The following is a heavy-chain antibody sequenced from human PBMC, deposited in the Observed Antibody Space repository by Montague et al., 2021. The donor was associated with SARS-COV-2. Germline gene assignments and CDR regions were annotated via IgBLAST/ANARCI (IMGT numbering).Heavy chain of an antibody. CDR3: AKQARITMIVGVYPDGIDY. Sequence: SLRLSCAASEFAFSSYAMSWVRQAPGKGLEWVSAIYSGGSSTFYADSVKGRFTISRDNSKNTLYLQMNSLRAEDTAVYYCAKQARITMIVGVYPDGIDYWGQGTLVTVSS. D-gene: IGHD3-22*01. CDR2: IYSGGSST. V-gene: IGHV3-23*03. J-gene: IGHJ4*02. CDR1: EFAFSSYA.